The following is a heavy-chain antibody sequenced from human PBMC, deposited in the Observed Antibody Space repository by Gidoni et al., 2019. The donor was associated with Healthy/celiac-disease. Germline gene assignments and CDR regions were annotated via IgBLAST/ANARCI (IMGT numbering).Heavy chain of an antibody. CDR2: IYYSGST. Sequence: QVQLQESGPGLVKPSQTLSLTCTVSGGSIRIGGYYWSWIRQHPGKGLEWIGYIYYSGSTYYNPSLKSRVTISVDTSKNQFSLKLSSVTAADTAVYYCARVVPAAMYYYYYMDVWGKGTTVTVSS. V-gene: IGHV4-31*03. CDR3: ARVVPAAMYYYYYMDV. CDR1: GGSIRIGGYY. J-gene: IGHJ6*03. D-gene: IGHD2-2*01.